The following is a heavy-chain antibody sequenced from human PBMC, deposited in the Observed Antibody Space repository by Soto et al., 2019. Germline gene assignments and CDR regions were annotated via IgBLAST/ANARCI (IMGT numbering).Heavy chain of an antibody. CDR3: GKDGERLGELSSNLNY. J-gene: IGHJ4*02. CDR2: ISRDGGIS. CDR1: GFTFDEYT. Sequence: DVQLVESGGVVVQTGGSLRLSCAASGFTFDEYTMHWVRQPPGKGLEWVSLISRDGGISYYADSVRGRFTISRDNSKNSLYLQMNSLRNADSALYYCGKDGERLGELSSNLNYWGQGTLVTVSS. D-gene: IGHD3-16*02. V-gene: IGHV3-43*01.